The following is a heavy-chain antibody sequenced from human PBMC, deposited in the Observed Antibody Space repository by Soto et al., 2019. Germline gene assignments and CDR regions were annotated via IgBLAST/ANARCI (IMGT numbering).Heavy chain of an antibody. CDR1: GYTFTSYD. J-gene: IGHJ6*02. CDR3: ARKDNWNYEFYYYGMDV. D-gene: IGHD1-7*01. Sequence: ASVKVSCKASGYTFTSYDINWVRQATGQGLEWMGWMNPNSGNTGYAQKFQGRVTMTRNTSISTAYMELSSLRSEDTAVYYCARKDNWNYEFYYYGMDVWGQGTTVTVSS. V-gene: IGHV1-8*01. CDR2: MNPNSGNT.